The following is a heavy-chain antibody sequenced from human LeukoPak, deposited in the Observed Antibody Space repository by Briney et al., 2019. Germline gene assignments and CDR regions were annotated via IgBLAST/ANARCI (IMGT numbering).Heavy chain of an antibody. D-gene: IGHD4-17*01. Sequence: GGSLRLSCAASGFTFSNYAMHWVRQAPGKGLEWVAVISYDGSNKYYADSVKGRFTISRDNSKNTLYLQMNSLRAEDTAVYYCAIAGDYGDYEGGFDYWGQGTLVTVSS. CDR1: GFTFSNYA. CDR3: AIAGDYGDYEGGFDY. J-gene: IGHJ4*02. CDR2: ISYDGSNK. V-gene: IGHV3-30*04.